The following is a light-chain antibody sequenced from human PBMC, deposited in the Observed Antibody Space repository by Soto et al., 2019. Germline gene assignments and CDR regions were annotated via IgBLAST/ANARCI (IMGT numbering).Light chain of an antibody. CDR3: QQSHTPPLT. J-gene: IGKJ4*01. CDR2: AAS. Sequence: DIQMTQSPSSLSASVGDGVTITCRASQTISRYLNWYQQKPGNAPKLLIYAASNLQSGVPSRFSGSGSGTDFTLTISSLHPEDFATYFCQQSHTPPLTFGGGTKVDIK. V-gene: IGKV1-39*01. CDR1: QTISRY.